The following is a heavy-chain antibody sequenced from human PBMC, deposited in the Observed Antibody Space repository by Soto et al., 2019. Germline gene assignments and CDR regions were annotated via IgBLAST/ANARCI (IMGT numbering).Heavy chain of an antibody. J-gene: IGHJ4*02. CDR1: GYTFTSYG. CDR2: IIPIFGTA. Sequence: VKVSCKASGYTFTSYGISWVRQAPGQGLEWMGGIIPIFGTANYAQKFQGRVTITADESTSTAYMELSSLRSEDTAVYYCARGSSPLDYWGQGTLVTVSS. D-gene: IGHD6-6*01. CDR3: ARGSSPLDY. V-gene: IGHV1-69*13.